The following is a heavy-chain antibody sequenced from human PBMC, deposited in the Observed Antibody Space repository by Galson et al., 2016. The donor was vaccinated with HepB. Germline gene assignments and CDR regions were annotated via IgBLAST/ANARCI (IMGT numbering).Heavy chain of an antibody. D-gene: IGHD1-7*01. J-gene: IGHJ4*02. Sequence: SVKVSCKASGYTFRSYGISWVRQAPGQGLEWMGWISTYNGNTNYAQKLQGRVTMTTDTSTSTAYMELRSLRSDDTAVYYCARERGNYHYFDYWGQGTLVTVSS. CDR3: ARERGNYHYFDY. CDR1: GYTFRSYG. CDR2: ISTYNGNT. V-gene: IGHV1-18*01.